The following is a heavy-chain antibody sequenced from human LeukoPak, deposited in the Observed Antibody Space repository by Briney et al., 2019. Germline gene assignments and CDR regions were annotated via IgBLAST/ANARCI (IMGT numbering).Heavy chain of an antibody. CDR1: GGSISSYC. CDR3: ARGQYGVLAYYYYGMDV. CDR2: IYYSGST. D-gene: IGHD4-17*01. V-gene: IGHV4-59*01. Sequence: SESLSLTCTVSGGSISSYCWSWVRQPPGKGLEWIGYIYYSGSTNYNPSLKSRFTISVETSKNQFSPKLSSVTAADTAVYYCARGQYGVLAYYYYGMDVWGKGTTVTVSS. J-gene: IGHJ6*04.